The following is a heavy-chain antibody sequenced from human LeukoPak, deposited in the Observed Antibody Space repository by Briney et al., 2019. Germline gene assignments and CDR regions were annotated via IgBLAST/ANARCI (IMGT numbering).Heavy chain of an antibody. J-gene: IGHJ4*02. CDR3: AKQLGYCSNGSCYFPY. CDR2: IHSSGAT. D-gene: IGHD2-15*01. CDR1: GFTGSNNY. Sequence: TGGSLRLSCAASGFTGSNNYVSWVRQAPGMGLEWVSAIHSSGATCYADSVQGRFTISRDNSKSTLCLQMNSLRAEDTAVYYCAKQLGYCSNGSCYFPYWGQGTLVTVSS. V-gene: IGHV3-53*01.